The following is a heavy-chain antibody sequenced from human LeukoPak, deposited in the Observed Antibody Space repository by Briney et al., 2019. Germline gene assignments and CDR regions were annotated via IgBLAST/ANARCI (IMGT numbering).Heavy chain of an antibody. CDR3: ARYSRSDDAFDI. CDR1: GYTFINYG. Sequence: ASVKVSCKASGYTFINYGVTWVRQAPGQGLEWMGWISASNGNTNYAQKLQGRVTMTTDTSTSTAYMELRSLRSDDTAVYYCARYSRSDDAFDIWGQGTMVTVSS. V-gene: IGHV1-18*01. J-gene: IGHJ3*02. CDR2: ISASNGNT. D-gene: IGHD6-13*01.